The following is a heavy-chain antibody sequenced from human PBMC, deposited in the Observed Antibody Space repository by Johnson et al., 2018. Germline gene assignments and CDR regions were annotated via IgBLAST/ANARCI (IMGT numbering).Heavy chain of an antibody. V-gene: IGHV4-59*01. D-gene: IGHD4-11*01. Sequence: QVQLQESGPGLVKPSETLSLTCTVSGGSISSYYWSWIRQPPGKGLEWIGYIYYSGSTNYNPSLKSRVTIAVDTAKNQFSLKLSSVTAADPAVYSCARIRANSKDAFDIWGQGTMVTVSS. J-gene: IGHJ3*02. CDR2: IYYSGST. CDR1: GGSISSYY. CDR3: ARIRANSKDAFDI.